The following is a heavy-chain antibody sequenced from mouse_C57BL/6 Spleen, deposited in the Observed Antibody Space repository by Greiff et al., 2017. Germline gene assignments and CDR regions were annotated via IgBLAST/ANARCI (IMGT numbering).Heavy chain of an antibody. CDR3: ARMGAQALDY. Sequence: QVQLQQSGAELVRPGSSVKLSCKASGYTFTSYWMHWVKQRPIQGLEWIGNIDPSDSETHYNQKFKDKATLTVDKSSSTAYMQLSSLTSEDSAVYYCARMGAQALDYWGQGTTLTVSS. D-gene: IGHD3-2*02. J-gene: IGHJ2*01. V-gene: IGHV1-52*01. CDR1: GYTFTSYW. CDR2: IDPSDSET.